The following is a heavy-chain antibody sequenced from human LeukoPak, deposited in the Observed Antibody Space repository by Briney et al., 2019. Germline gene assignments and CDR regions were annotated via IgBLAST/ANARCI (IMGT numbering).Heavy chain of an antibody. CDR2: ISTDGSST. D-gene: IGHD2/OR15-2a*01. CDR1: GFTFSRYW. V-gene: IGHV3-74*01. J-gene: IGHJ6*02. CDR3: ASYLTSIPSGMDV. Sequence: GGSLRLSCAASGFTFSRYWMHWLRQAPGKGPVWVSRISTDGSSTSYADSVKGRFTTSRDNGKNTLYLQLNSLRAEDTAVYYCASYLTSIPSGMDVWGQGTTVTVSS.